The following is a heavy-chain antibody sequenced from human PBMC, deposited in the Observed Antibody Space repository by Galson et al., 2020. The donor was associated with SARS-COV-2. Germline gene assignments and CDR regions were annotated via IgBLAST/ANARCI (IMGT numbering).Heavy chain of an antibody. Sequence: SGGSLRLSCAASGFIFDDHGMTWVRQVPGKGLEWVSGISWNGGSTGYVDSVKGRFTISRDNAKNSLYLQMNSLRVEDTAFYHCARITTSGAIWYSRFDPWGQGTLVTVSS. CDR2: ISWNGGST. CDR1: GFIFDDHG. J-gene: IGHJ5*02. V-gene: IGHV3-20*01. CDR3: ARITTSGAIWYSRFDP. D-gene: IGHD3-10*01.